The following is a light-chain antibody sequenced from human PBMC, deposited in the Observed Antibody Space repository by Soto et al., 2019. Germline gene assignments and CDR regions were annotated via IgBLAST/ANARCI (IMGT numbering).Light chain of an antibody. CDR1: TGAVTSGHY. Sequence: QAVVTQEPSLTGSPGGTVTLTCGSRTGAVTSGHYPYWFQQKTGQAPMTLMYDTSNKHSWTPARFSGSLLGGKAALTLSRAKHEDEAEYYCLLSYSGARVLGGGTTLTVL. CDR3: LLSYSGARV. J-gene: IGLJ2*01. V-gene: IGLV7-46*01. CDR2: DTS.